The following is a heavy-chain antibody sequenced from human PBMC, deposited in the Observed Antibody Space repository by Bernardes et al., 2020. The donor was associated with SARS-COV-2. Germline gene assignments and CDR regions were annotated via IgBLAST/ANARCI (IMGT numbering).Heavy chain of an antibody. CDR1: GYTFTSYG. D-gene: IGHD5-12*01. CDR2: ISAYNGNT. CDR3: ARGPHIVATMNLIYYYYYGMDV. Sequence: ASVKVSCKASGYTFTSYGIIWVRQAPGQGLEWMGWISAYNGNTNYAQKLQGRVTMTTDTSTSTAYMELRSLRSDDTAVYYCARGPHIVATMNLIYYYYYGMDVWGQGTTVTVSS. V-gene: IGHV1-18*01. J-gene: IGHJ6*02.